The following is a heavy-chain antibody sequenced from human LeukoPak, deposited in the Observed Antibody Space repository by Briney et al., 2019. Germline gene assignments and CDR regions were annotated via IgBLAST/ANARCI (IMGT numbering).Heavy chain of an antibody. Sequence: GESLKISCKGSGYSFTSYWIGWVRQMPGKGLEWMGIIYPGDFDTRYSPSFQGQVTISADKSISTAYLQWSSLKASDTAMYYCARQQTYYDFWSGYPLYSSSHPYYFDYWGQGTLVTVSS. CDR3: ARQQTYYDFWSGYPLYSSSHPYYFDY. J-gene: IGHJ4*02. CDR2: IYPGDFDT. V-gene: IGHV5-51*01. CDR1: GYSFTSYW. D-gene: IGHD3-3*01.